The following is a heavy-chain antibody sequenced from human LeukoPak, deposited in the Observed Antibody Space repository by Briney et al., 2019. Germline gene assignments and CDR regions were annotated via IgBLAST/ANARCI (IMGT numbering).Heavy chain of an antibody. CDR1: GFTFSSYS. Sequence: PGGSLRLSCAASGFTFSSYSMNWVRQAPGKGLEWVSSITSSNNDIYYADSVKGRFTISRDNAKNSLYLQMNSLRAEDTAVYYCARDLSDIVVVPAATRTFDYWGQGTLVTVSS. CDR3: ARDLSDIVVVPAATRTFDY. CDR2: ITSSNNDI. D-gene: IGHD2-2*01. V-gene: IGHV3-21*01. J-gene: IGHJ4*02.